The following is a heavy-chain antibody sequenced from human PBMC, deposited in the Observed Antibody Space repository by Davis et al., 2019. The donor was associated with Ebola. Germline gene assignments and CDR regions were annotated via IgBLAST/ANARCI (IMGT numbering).Heavy chain of an antibody. CDR3: ATQYSNGWFDP. J-gene: IGHJ6*04. Sequence: SETLSLTCTVSGGSFSTYYWSWVRQPPGKGLEWVGYIYYSGTTHYNPSLRGRVTISVDTSKNQFSLKLSSVTAADTAVYYCATQYSNGWFDPWGKGTTVTVSS. CDR1: GGSFSTYY. V-gene: IGHV4-59*01. D-gene: IGHD4-11*01. CDR2: IYYSGTT.